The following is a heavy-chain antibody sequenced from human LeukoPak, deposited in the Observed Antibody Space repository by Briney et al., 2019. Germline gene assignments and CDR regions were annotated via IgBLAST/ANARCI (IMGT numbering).Heavy chain of an antibody. V-gene: IGHV3-49*03. CDR2: IRSKAYGGTT. Sequence: GGSLRLSCAAAGFTFSSYSMSWFRQAPGKGLEWVGFIRSKAYGGTTEYAASVKGRFTISRDDSKSIAYLQMNSLKTEDTAVYYCTSQQIFGVVITFDYWGQGTLVTVSS. J-gene: IGHJ4*02. CDR3: TSQQIFGVVITFDY. D-gene: IGHD3-3*01. CDR1: GFTFSSYS.